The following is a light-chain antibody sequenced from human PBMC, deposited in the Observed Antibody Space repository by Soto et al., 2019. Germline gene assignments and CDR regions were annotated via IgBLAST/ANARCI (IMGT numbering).Light chain of an antibody. V-gene: IGKV1-5*01. CDR1: QSISRW. Sequence: DIQMTQSPSTLSASVGDRVTFTCRASQSISRWLAWYQQRPREARKLLIYGASSLESGVPSRFSGSGSGTAFTLTISSLQPSDFATYFCQQDATSSPTLGQGTKLEI. J-gene: IGKJ2*01. CDR2: GAS. CDR3: QQDATSSPT.